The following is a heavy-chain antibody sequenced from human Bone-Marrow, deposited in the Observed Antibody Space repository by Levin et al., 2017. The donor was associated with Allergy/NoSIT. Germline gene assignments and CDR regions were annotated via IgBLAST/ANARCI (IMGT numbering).Heavy chain of an antibody. CDR2: VYWDDDK. V-gene: IGHV2-5*02. D-gene: IGHD6-13*01. J-gene: IGHJ4*02. Sequence: TLSLTCTFSGFAIDSYGVGVGWIRQPPGKALEWLALVYWDDDKRYSPSLITRLTITKDSSKNQVVLTLTNVDPVDTATYYCAHRNIAAAATFDYWGQGILVAVSS. CDR1: GFAIDSYGVG. CDR3: AHRNIAAAATFDY.